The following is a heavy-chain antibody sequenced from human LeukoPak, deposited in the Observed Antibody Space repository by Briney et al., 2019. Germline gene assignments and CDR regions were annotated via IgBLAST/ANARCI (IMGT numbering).Heavy chain of an antibody. V-gene: IGHV4-4*09. Sequence: SETLSLTCTVSGGSIGGYYWSWIRQSPGKGLEWIGYIYTTGRTNYNPSHKSRVTISVDTSKNQFSLKLNSVTAADTAVYYCAKILGSGVWYGFDIWGQGTMVTVSS. D-gene: IGHD2-21*01. CDR3: AKILGSGVWYGFDI. CDR1: GGSIGGYY. J-gene: IGHJ3*02. CDR2: IYTTGRT.